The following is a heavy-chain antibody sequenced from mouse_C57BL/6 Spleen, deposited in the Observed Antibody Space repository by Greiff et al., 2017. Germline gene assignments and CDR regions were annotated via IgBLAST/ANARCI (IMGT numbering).Heavy chain of an antibody. V-gene: IGHV7-4*01. CDR1: GFTFTDYY. J-gene: IGHJ4*01. CDR2: IRNKANGYTT. D-gene: IGHD1-1*01. Sequence: EVKLMDSGGGLVQPGASLRLSCAASGFTFTDYYMSWVRQPPGKAPEWLALIRNKANGYTTEYTASVKGRITISRDNSQIILYLQMNTLRAEDSATYDCVKAVRSSFYYAMDYWGQGTSVTVSS. CDR3: VKAVRSSFYYAMDY.